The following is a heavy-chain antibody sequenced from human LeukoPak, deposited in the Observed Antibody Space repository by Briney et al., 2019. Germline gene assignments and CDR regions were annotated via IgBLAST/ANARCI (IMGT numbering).Heavy chain of an antibody. D-gene: IGHD6-13*01. J-gene: IGHJ6*02. Sequence: QSGGSLRLSCAASGFTFSSYGMHWVRQAPGKGLEWVAVISYDGSNKYYADSVKGRFTISRDNSKNTLYLQMNSLRAEDTAVYYCAKTPADSSSWLPLYYYGMDVWGQGTTVTVSS. CDR3: AKTPADSSSWLPLYYYGMDV. V-gene: IGHV3-30*18. CDR1: GFTFSSYG. CDR2: ISYDGSNK.